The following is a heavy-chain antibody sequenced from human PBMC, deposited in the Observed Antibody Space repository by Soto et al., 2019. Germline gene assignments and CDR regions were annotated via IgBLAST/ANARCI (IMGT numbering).Heavy chain of an antibody. D-gene: IGHD6-19*01. J-gene: IGHJ6*02. CDR2: ISYDGSNK. CDR3: AKDRGSSGWYADYYYYYGMDV. Sequence: QVQLVESGGGVVQPGRSLRLSCAASGFTFSSYAMHWVRQAPGKGLEWVAVISYDGSNKYYADSVKGRFTISRDNSKNTLYLQMNSLRAEDTAVYYCAKDRGSSGWYADYYYYYGMDVWGQGTTVTVSS. V-gene: IGHV3-30*04. CDR1: GFTFSSYA.